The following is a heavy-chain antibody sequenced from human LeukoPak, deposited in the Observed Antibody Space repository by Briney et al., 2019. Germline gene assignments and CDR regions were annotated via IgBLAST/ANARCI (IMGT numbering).Heavy chain of an antibody. CDR2: TYYRSKWYN. Sequence: SQTLSLTCAISGDSVSSNSAAWNWIRQSPSRGLEWLGRTYYRSKWYNDYAVSVKSRITINPDTSKNQFSLQLNSVTPEDTAVYYCAKERYCSSTSCYVMDYWGQGTLVTVSS. V-gene: IGHV6-1*01. CDR1: GDSVSSNSAA. CDR3: AKERYCSSTSCYVMDY. D-gene: IGHD2-2*01. J-gene: IGHJ4*02.